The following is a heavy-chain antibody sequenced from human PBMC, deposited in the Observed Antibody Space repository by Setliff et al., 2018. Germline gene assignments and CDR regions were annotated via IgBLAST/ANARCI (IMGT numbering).Heavy chain of an antibody. Sequence: GSLRLSCAASGFTFDDYVMSWVRQAPGKGLEWVSDIISSSGRTIYYADSVKGRFTISRDNAKNSLYLQMNSLRAEDTAIYYCARDRPRYLDWEMDVWGKGTAVTVSS. D-gene: IGHD3-9*01. CDR1: GFTFDDYV. CDR3: ARDRPRYLDWEMDV. J-gene: IGHJ6*04. V-gene: IGHV3-11*01. CDR2: ISSSGRTI.